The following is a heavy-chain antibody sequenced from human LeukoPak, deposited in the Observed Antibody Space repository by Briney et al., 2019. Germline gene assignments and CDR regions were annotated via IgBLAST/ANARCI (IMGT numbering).Heavy chain of an antibody. CDR1: GFTFSSYA. CDR2: ISYDGSNK. J-gene: IGHJ3*02. V-gene: IGHV3-30-3*01. D-gene: IGHD5-18*01. Sequence: PGGSLRLSCAASGFTFSSYAMHWVRQAPGKGLEWVAVISYDGSNKYYADSVKGRFTISRDNSKNTLYLQMNSLRAEDTAVYYCARDKVPKIQTHAFDIWGQGTMVTVSS. CDR3: ARDKVPKIQTHAFDI.